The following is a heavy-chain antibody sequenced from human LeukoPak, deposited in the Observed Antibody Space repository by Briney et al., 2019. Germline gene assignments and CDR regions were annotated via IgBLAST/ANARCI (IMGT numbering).Heavy chain of an antibody. Sequence: KTSETLSLTCAVSGYSISSGYYWGWIRQPPGKGLEWIGSIYHSGSTYYNPSLKSRVTISVDTSKNQFSLKLSSVTAADTAVYYCARSWGSGSYCCYVMDVWGKGTTVTVSS. V-gene: IGHV4-38-2*01. D-gene: IGHD3-10*01. J-gene: IGHJ6*04. CDR2: IYHSGST. CDR3: ARSWGSGSYCCYVMDV. CDR1: GYSISSGYY.